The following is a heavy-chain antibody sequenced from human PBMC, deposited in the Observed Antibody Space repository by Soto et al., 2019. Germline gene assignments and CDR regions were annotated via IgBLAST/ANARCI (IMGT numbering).Heavy chain of an antibody. D-gene: IGHD3-22*01. J-gene: IGHJ4*02. CDR2: IYYSGST. CDR3: ARQRAVYYDSSGSNTDYFDY. V-gene: IGHV4-39*01. CDR1: GGSISSSSYY. Sequence: SETLSLTCTVSGGSISSSSYYWGWIRQPPGKGLEWIGSIYYSGSTYYNPSLKSRVTISVDTSKNQFSLKLSSVTAADTAVYYCARQRAVYYDSSGSNTDYFDYWGQGTQVTVSS.